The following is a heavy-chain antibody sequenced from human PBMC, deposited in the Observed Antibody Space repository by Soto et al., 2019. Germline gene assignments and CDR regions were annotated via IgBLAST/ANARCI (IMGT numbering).Heavy chain of an antibody. CDR2: MYYSGNA. V-gene: IGHV4-59*08. CDR3: ARVPDR. D-gene: IGHD2-2*01. J-gene: IGHJ5*02. Sequence: SETLSLTCTVSGASISSYYWSWIRQSPGKGLEWIGYMYYSGNANYNPSLRIRITISVDTSKNQFSLTLTSVTAADTAVYYCARVPDRWGQGTLVTVSS. CDR1: GASISSYY.